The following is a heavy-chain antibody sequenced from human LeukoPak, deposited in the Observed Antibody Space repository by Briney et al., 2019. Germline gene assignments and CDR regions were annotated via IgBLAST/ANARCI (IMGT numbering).Heavy chain of an antibody. V-gene: IGHV3-66*01. D-gene: IGHD3-10*01. CDR2: IYSGGTT. CDR1: GFTVNRNY. CDR3: ARKSDSLLVREGDC. J-gene: IGHJ4*02. Sequence: GGSLRLSCAASGFTVNRNYMIWVRQASGKGLECVSVIYSGGTTWYADSVKGRFTISRDTNTLYLQMNSLRAEDTAVYYCARKSDSLLVREGDCWGQGTLVTVSS.